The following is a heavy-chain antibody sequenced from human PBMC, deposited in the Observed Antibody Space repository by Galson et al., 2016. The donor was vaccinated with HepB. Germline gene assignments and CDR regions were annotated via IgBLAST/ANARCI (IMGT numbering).Heavy chain of an antibody. Sequence: SMRPSCAASGFTFSNYWRTYVRQAPGNGLEWVASTNRDGSGNFYVNSVTGRLTVSRDNPTNALYLHMSIVRAEDTAVYFCASDYWIYWGQGTLVTVSS. CDR2: TNRDGSGN. V-gene: IGHV3-7*01. CDR1: GFTFSNYW. CDR3: ASDYWIY. J-gene: IGHJ4*02. D-gene: IGHD2-15*01.